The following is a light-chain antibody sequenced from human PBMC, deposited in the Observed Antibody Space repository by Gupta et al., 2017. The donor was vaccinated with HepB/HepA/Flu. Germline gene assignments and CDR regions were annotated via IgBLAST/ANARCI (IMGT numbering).Light chain of an antibody. CDR1: QSVGSS. V-gene: IGKV3-11*01. J-gene: IGKJ2*04. CDR2: GAS. CDR3: PQRSSLCI. Sequence: EIVLTQSPATLSLSPGERATLSCRASQSVGSSLAWYQQKPGQTPRLLIYGASNRATGIPARFSGSGYGTDFTLTSSRREPEDCAVYCWPQRSSLCIFGQGTKMEIK.